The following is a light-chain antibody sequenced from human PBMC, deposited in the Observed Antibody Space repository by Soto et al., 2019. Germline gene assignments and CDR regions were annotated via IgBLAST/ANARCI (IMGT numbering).Light chain of an antibody. CDR1: KAVGTY. CDR2: GAS. J-gene: IGKJ5*01. V-gene: IGKV3D-11*01. CDR3: QHGGNWAVT. Sequence: VLTQSPDTLSLSPGDRATLSCRASKAVGTYVAWYQVRGGQTPRHLNSGASKRATGIPDRINGGGSGADFILPINILESGDFAVYFCQHGGNWAVTFGHGTRLEIK.